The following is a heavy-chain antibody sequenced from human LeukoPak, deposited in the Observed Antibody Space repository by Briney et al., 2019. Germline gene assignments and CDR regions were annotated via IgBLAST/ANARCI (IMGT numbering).Heavy chain of an antibody. CDR3: ARRRLQRSAVRAFDI. CDR1: GGSISSGSYY. CDR2: IYTSGST. Sequence: KPSQTLSLTCTVSGGSISSGSYYWSWIRQPAGKGLEWIGRIYTSGSTNYNPSLKSRVTISVDTSKNQFSLKLSSVTAADTAVYYCARRRLQRSAVRAFDIWGQGTMVTVSS. D-gene: IGHD5-24*01. J-gene: IGHJ3*02. V-gene: IGHV4-61*02.